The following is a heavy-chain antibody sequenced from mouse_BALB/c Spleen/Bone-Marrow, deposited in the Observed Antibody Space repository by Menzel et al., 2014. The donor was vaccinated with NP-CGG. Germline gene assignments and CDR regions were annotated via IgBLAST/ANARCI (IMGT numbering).Heavy chain of an antibody. CDR1: GFNIKDTY. D-gene: IGHD2-4*01. J-gene: IGHJ2*01. V-gene: IGHV14-3*02. CDR3: ARDYDYFFDY. CDR2: IDPANGNT. Sequence: VKLMESGAELVKPGASVKLSCTASGFNIKDTYMHWVKQRPEQGLEWIGWIDPANGNTKYDPNFQGKATITADTSSNTAYLQLSSLTSEDTAVYYCARDYDYFFDYWGQGTTLTVSS.